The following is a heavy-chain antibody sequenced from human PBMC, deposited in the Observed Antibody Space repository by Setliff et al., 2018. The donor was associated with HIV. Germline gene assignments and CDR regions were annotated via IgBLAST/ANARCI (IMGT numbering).Heavy chain of an antibody. D-gene: IGHD3-10*01. CDR3: ARQGLTMNRGVPAPILYYFDY. J-gene: IGHJ4*02. Sequence: SETLSLTCTVSGGSIVSSSYYWGWIRQPPGKGLEWIGTLYYRGTTYNNPSLKSRVTFSADTSKNQFSLNPNSVTATDTAVYYCARQGLTMNRGVPAPILYYFDYWGPGILVTVS. V-gene: IGHV4-39*01. CDR2: LYYRGTT. CDR1: GGSIVSSSYY.